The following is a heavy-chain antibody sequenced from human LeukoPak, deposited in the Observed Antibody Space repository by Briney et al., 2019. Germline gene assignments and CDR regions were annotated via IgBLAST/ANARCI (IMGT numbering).Heavy chain of an antibody. CDR1: GGTFSSYA. Sequence: ASVRVSCKASGGTFSSYAISWVRQATGQGLEWMGWMNPNSGNTGYAQKFQGRVTMTRNTSISTAYMELSSLRSEDTAVYYCARGAGEDYMDVWGKGTTVTISS. CDR2: MNPNSGNT. V-gene: IGHV1-8*02. J-gene: IGHJ6*03. CDR3: ARGAGEDYMDV.